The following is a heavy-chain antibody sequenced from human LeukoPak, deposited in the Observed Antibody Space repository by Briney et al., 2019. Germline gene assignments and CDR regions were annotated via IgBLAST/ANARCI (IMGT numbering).Heavy chain of an antibody. CDR2: INPYSGNT. J-gene: IGHJ4*02. CDR3: ARANSYTDY. Sequence: ASVKVSCKASGYTFTSYAMNWVRQAPGQGLEWMGWINPYSGNTNYAQNLQGRATLTTDTSASTAYMELRSLTSDDTAVYFCARANSYTDYWGQGTLVTVSS. D-gene: IGHD2-8*01. CDR1: GYTFTSYA. V-gene: IGHV1-18*01.